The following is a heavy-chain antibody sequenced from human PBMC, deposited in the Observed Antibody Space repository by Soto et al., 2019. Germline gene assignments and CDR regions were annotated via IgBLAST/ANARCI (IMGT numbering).Heavy chain of an antibody. CDR2: VYSSGST. CDR1: GGAMTSYY. Sequence: ETLSLTCTVSGGAMTSYYWTWIRLPAGKGPEWIGRVYSSGSTKYNPSLQSRVTMSLDTSNNQFSLRLTSVTAADTAVYYCARGQRFSDWFDPWGQGALVTVSS. CDR3: ARGQRFSDWFDP. D-gene: IGHD3-3*01. V-gene: IGHV4-4*07. J-gene: IGHJ5*02.